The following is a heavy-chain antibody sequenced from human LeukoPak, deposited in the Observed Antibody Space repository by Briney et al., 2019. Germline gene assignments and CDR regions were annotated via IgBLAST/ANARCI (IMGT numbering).Heavy chain of an antibody. Sequence: GGSLRLPCAASGFTFSNYWMTWVRQAPGKGLEWVANIKKDGSEQNSANSVKGRFTISRDNAKNSLFLQMNSLRADDTAVYYCARVHLVEVVAATSWFDPWGQGTLVTVSS. D-gene: IGHD2-15*01. CDR1: GFTFSNYW. V-gene: IGHV3-7*03. J-gene: IGHJ5*02. CDR3: ARVHLVEVVAATSWFDP. CDR2: IKKDGSEQ.